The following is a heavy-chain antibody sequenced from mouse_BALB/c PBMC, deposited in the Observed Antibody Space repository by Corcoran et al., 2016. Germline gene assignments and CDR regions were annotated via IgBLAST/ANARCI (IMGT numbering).Heavy chain of an antibody. CDR1: GFSLSIFALG. V-gene: IGHV8-12*01. D-gene: IGHD1-1*01. CDR2: IYWNDDK. J-gene: IGHJ2*01. Sequence: QVTLKESGPGLLQPSQTLTLTCSFSGFSLSIFALGVGWIRQPSGKVLECLAHIYWNDDKRYNPSLKSRLTITKDTSRNQVFRKITSVYTTDTASSYCARNYGSSVYIDSCAQGSTLTVSS. CDR3: ARNYGSSVYIDS.